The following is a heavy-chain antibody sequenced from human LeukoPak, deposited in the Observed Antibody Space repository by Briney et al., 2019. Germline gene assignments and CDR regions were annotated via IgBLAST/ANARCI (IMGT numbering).Heavy chain of an antibody. V-gene: IGHV3-23*01. CDR3: AKDGTTDGYTNYFDY. J-gene: IGHJ4*02. D-gene: IGHD5-24*01. CDR2: FSGTGNNT. Sequence: GRSLRLSCVASGFTFGSNAMTWVRQAPGKGLEWVSSFSGTGNNTYYSDSVRGRFTISRDNSKNTLYLQMNSLRADDTAVYYCAKDGTTDGYTNYFDYWGQGTLVTVSS. CDR1: GFTFGSNA.